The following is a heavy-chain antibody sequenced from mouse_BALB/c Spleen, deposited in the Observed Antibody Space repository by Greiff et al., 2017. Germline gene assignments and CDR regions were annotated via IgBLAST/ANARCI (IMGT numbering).Heavy chain of an antibody. CDR2: IYPGNSDT. J-gene: IGHJ2*01. Sequence: EVQLQQSGTVLARPGASVKMSCKASGYSFTSYWMHWVKQRPGQGLEWIGAIYPGNSDTSYNQKFKGKAKLTAVTSASTAYMELSSLTNEDSAVYYCTRFYYGSSPFDYWGQGTTLTVSS. CDR1: GYSFTSYW. D-gene: IGHD1-1*01. CDR3: TRFYYGSSPFDY. V-gene: IGHV1-5*01.